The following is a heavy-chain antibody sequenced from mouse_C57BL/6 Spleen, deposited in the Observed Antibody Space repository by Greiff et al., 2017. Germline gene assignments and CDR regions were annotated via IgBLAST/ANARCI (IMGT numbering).Heavy chain of an antibody. Sequence: QVQLKESGAELARPGASVKLSCKASGYTFTSYGISWVKQRTGQGLEWIGEIYPRSGNTYYNEKFKGKAQLTADKSSSTAYMELRSLASEDSAVYFCARGPYYGSSYDYSMDYWGQGTSVTVSS. D-gene: IGHD1-1*01. CDR1: GYTFTSYG. CDR2: IYPRSGNT. V-gene: IGHV1-81*01. CDR3: ARGPYYGSSYDYSMDY. J-gene: IGHJ4*01.